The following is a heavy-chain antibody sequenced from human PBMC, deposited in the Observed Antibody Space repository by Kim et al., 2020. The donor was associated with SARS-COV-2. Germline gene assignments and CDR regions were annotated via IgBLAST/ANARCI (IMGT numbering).Heavy chain of an antibody. Sequence: AASMNGRFTITRDNSKNTVFLQMNSLRAEDTALYYCATRPPHGGIWYFFDYWGPGTLVTVSS. D-gene: IGHD6-13*01. CDR3: ATRPPHGGIWYFFDY. J-gene: IGHJ4*02. V-gene: IGHV3-23*01.